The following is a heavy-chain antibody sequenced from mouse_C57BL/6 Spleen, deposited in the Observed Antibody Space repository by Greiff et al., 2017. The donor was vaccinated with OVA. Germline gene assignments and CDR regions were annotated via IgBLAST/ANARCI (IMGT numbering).Heavy chain of an antibody. J-gene: IGHJ3*01. V-gene: IGHV1-54*01. Sequence: QVQLQQSGAELVRPGTSVKVSCKASGYAFTNYLIEWVKQRPGQGLEWIGVINPGSGGTNYNEKFKGKATLTADKSSSTAYMQLSSLTSEDSAVYFCAREDSSGLLFAYWGQGTLVTVSA. CDR3: AREDSSGLLFAY. CDR1: GYAFTNYL. D-gene: IGHD3-2*02. CDR2: INPGSGGT.